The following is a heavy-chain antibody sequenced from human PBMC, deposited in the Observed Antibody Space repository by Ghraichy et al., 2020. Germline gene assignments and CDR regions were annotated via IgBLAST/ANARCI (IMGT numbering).Heavy chain of an antibody. V-gene: IGHV4-59*01. J-gene: IGHJ3*02. CDR2: IYYSGST. CDR1: GGSISSYY. D-gene: IGHD5-12*01. CDR3: ARSPDIVATIDAFDI. Sequence: SQTLLLTCTVSGGSISSYYWSWIRQPPGKGLEWIGYIYYSGSTNYNPSLKSRVTISVDTSKNQFSLKLSSVTAADTAVYYCARSPDIVATIDAFDIWGQGTMVTVSS.